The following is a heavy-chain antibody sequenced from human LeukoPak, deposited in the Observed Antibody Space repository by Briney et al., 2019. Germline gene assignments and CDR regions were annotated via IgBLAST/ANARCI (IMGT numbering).Heavy chain of an antibody. V-gene: IGHV3-23*01. CDR3: AKTRPLDSSSWSHGDY. D-gene: IGHD6-13*01. J-gene: IGHJ4*02. CDR1: KFIFSNYW. Sequence: GGSLRLSCAASKFIFSNYWMSWVRQAPGKGLEWVSAISGSGDSTYYGDSVKGRFTISRDNSKNTLYLQMNSLRAEDTAVYYCAKTRPLDSSSWSHGDYWGQGTLVTVSS. CDR2: ISGSGDST.